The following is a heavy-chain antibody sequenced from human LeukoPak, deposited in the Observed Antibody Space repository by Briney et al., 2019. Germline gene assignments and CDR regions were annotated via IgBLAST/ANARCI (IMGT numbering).Heavy chain of an antibody. CDR2: INAGNGNT. CDR1: GYTFTSYA. CDR3: ARVSSAHTWFGELFYDY. V-gene: IGHV1-3*01. Sequence: ASVKVSCKASGYTFTSYAMHWVRQAPGQRLEWMGWINAGNGNTKYSQKFQGRVTITRDTSASTAYMELSSLRSEDTAVYYCARVSSAHTWFGELFYDYWGQGTLVTVSS. J-gene: IGHJ4*02. D-gene: IGHD3-10*01.